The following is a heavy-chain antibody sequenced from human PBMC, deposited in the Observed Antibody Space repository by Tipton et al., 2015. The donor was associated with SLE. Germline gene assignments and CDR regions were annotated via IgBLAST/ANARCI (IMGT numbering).Heavy chain of an antibody. V-gene: IGHV4-59*01. Sequence: TLSLTCTVSAGSISSYYWSWIRQPPGKGLEWIGDIYYSGSTNYNHSLKSRVTISIDTSKNHFSLKVNSVTAADTAAYYCARGYYYYMDVWGKGTTVTVSS. CDR3: ARGYYYYMDV. CDR2: IYYSGST. J-gene: IGHJ6*03. CDR1: AGSISSYY.